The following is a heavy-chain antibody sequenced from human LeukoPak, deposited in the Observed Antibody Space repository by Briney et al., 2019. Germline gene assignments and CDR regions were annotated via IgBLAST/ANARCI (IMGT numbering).Heavy chain of an antibody. CDR2: IGGYNGDT. CDR3: ARDLNAMVRGVMYYYYYAMDV. J-gene: IGHJ6*02. CDR1: GYTFNSYS. Sequence: ASVKVSCKASGYTFNSYSITWFRQAPGQGLEWMGWIGGYNGDTLYPQKFQGRVTVTTDTSSSTAYMELRSLRSDDTAVYFCARDLNAMVRGVMYYYYYAMDVWGQGTTVTVSS. V-gene: IGHV1-18*01. D-gene: IGHD3-10*01.